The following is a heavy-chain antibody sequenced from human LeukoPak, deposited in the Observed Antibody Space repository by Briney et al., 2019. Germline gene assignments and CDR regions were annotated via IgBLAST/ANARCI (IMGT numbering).Heavy chain of an antibody. V-gene: IGHV3-20*04. D-gene: IGHD6-13*01. CDR3: ARGSGSSWYFYFDY. CDR2: IKWDGGRT. CDR1: GGSFSGYY. Sequence: PSETRSLTCAVYGGSFSGYYWSWVRQAPGKGLEWVSGIKWDGGRTGYADSVKGRFTISRDNAKNSVYLQMNSLRAEDTALYYCARGSGSSWYFYFDYWGQGTLVTVSS. J-gene: IGHJ4*02.